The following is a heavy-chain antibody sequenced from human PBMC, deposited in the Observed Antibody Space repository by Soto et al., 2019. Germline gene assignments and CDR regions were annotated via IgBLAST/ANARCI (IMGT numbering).Heavy chain of an antibody. Sequence: GGSLRLSCAASGFTFSTYAMHWVRQAPGKGLEWVAVIAYDDSRKFYADSVKGRFTISRDNSKNTLFLQMNSLRAEDAAVYYCASPYCRGGSCYPTEYFEHWGQGTPVTVSS. CDR2: IAYDDSRK. CDR3: ASPYCRGGSCYPTEYFEH. CDR1: GFTFSTYA. D-gene: IGHD2-15*01. V-gene: IGHV3-30-3*01. J-gene: IGHJ1*01.